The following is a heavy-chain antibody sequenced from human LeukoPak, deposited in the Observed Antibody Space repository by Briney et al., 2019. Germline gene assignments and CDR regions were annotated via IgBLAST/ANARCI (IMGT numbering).Heavy chain of an antibody. CDR1: GFTFSDYY. CDR2: IWYDGNNK. Sequence: GGSLRLSCAASGFTFSDYYMSWVRQAPGKGLEWVALIWYDGNNKYYADSVKGRFTISRDNSKNTLYLQMNSLRAEDTAVYYCATDQMYYYGSRSYSPFNHWGQGTLVTVSS. D-gene: IGHD3-10*01. V-gene: IGHV3-33*08. J-gene: IGHJ4*02. CDR3: ATDQMYYYGSRSYSPFNH.